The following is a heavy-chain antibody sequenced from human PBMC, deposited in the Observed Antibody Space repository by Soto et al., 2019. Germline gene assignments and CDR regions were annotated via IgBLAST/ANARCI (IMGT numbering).Heavy chain of an antibody. CDR1: GGTFSSYA. J-gene: IGHJ6*02. CDR3: ARCLTKVVVAASSASYYYYYGMDV. Sequence: QVQLVQSGAEVKKPGSSVKVSCKASGGTFSSYAISWVRQAPGQGLEWMGGIIPIFGTANYAQKFQGRVTITADESTSTAYMELSSLRSEDTAVYYCARCLTKVVVAASSASYYYYYGMDVWGQGTTVTVSS. D-gene: IGHD2-15*01. CDR2: IIPIFGTA. V-gene: IGHV1-69*01.